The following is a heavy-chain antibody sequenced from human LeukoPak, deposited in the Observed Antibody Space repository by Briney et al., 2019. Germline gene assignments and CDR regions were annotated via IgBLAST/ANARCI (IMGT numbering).Heavy chain of an antibody. Sequence: SETLSLTCAVSGGSISSGGYSWSWIWQPPGKGLEWIGYIYHSGSTYYNPSLKSRVTISVDRSKNQFSLKLSSVTAADTAVYYCAHSGYDYYYYGMDVWGQGTTATVSS. D-gene: IGHD5-12*01. J-gene: IGHJ6*02. CDR2: IYHSGST. V-gene: IGHV4-30-2*01. CDR3: AHSGYDYYYYGMDV. CDR1: GGSISSGGYS.